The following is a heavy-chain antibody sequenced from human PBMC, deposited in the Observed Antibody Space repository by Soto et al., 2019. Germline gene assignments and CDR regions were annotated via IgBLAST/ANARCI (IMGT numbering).Heavy chain of an antibody. J-gene: IGHJ4*02. CDR3: AGRLTTAASLDY. CDR2: VHGGGST. CDR1: GFTVSNNH. V-gene: IGHV3-53*01. D-gene: IGHD3-16*01. Sequence: VQLVESGGGLIQPGGSLRLSCAASGFTVSNNHMTWVRQAAGKGLELVSFVHGGGSTSYADSVKGRFPISRDNSKNTLYLQMDSLRAEDTARYYCAGRLTTAASLDYWGRGTLVTVSS.